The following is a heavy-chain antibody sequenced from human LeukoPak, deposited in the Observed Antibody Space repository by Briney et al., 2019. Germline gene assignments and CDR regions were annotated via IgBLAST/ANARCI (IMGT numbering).Heavy chain of an antibody. CDR2: IYDSGST. J-gene: IGHJ4*02. CDR1: GGSISSYS. CDR3: ARERGARGFGSQLDY. Sequence: SETLSLTCTVSGGSISSYSWSWIRQPPGEALEWIGYIYDSGSTKYNPSLKSQVSIPVDTSKNQFSLRLSSVTAADTAVYFCARERGARGFGSQLDYWGQGTLVTVSS. D-gene: IGHD3-10*01. V-gene: IGHV4-59*12.